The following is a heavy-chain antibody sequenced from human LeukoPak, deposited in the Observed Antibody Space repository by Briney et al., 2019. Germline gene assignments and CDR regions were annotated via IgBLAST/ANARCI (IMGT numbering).Heavy chain of an antibody. J-gene: IGHJ4*02. V-gene: IGHV3-72*01. CDR1: GFTFSDHY. Sequence: GGSLRLSCAASGFTFSDHYVDWVRQAPGEGLEWVGRTRNKAHSFTTEYAASVKGRFTISRDDSKNSRYLQMNSLKTEDTAVYYCARIAVTGGGYFDYWGQGTLVTVSS. CDR2: TRNKAHSFTT. D-gene: IGHD6-19*01. CDR3: ARIAVTGGGYFDY.